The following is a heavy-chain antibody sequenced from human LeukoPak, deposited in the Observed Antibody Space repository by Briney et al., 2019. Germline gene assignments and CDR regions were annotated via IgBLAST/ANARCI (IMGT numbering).Heavy chain of an antibody. CDR3: ARDYSASGSLDY. Sequence: QSGGSLILSCEASGFTFNTYWMNWVRQAPGKGLEWVDNVKQDGGAKYYGDSVKGRFTISRDNAKNSLYLQMNSLRVEDTAVYYCARDYSASGSLDYWGQGTLVTVSS. V-gene: IGHV3-7*04. D-gene: IGHD3-10*01. CDR1: GFTFNTYW. CDR2: VKQDGGAK. J-gene: IGHJ4*02.